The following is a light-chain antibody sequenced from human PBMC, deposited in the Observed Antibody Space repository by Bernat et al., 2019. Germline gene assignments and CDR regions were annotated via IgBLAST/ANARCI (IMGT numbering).Light chain of an antibody. Sequence: QSALTQPPSASGSPGQSVTISCTGTSSDVGGYNSVSWCQQHPGKPPKLVIYEVNKRPSGVPDRVSGSKSGNAASLTVSGLQAEDDADYYCASYAGNNNYVFGTGTKVTVL. CDR1: SSDVGGYNS. CDR2: EVN. V-gene: IGLV2-8*01. J-gene: IGLJ1*01. CDR3: ASYAGNNNYV.